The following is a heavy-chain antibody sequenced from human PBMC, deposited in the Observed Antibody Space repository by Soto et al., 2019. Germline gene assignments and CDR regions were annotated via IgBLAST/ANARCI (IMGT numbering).Heavy chain of an antibody. CDR1: GGSVNSGNYY. CDR2: MSHSGGT. V-gene: IGHV4-34*01. D-gene: IGHD1-1*01. J-gene: IGHJ3*02. Sequence: QVQLQQWGAGLLKPSETLSLTCAVFGGSVNSGNYYWSWIRQPPGKGLEWIGEMSHSGGTHFNPSLKSRLTIAVDTSKTQSSLKMSSVTAADTAVYYCARVERGTATTVVDAFDIWGPGTMVTVSS. CDR3: ARVERGTATTVVDAFDI.